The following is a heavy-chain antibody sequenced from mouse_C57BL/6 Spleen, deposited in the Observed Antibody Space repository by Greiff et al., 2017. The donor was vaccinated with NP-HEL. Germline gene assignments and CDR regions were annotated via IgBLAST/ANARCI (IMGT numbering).Heavy chain of an antibody. J-gene: IGHJ4*01. Sequence: VKLVESGPGLVQPSQRLSITCTVSGFSLTSYGVHWVRQSPGKGLEWLGVIWSGGSTDYNAAFISRLSISKDNSKSQVFFKMNSLQADDTAIYYCASYCYYYYAMDYWGQGTSVTVSS. CDR2: IWSGGST. CDR3: ASYCYYYYAMDY. D-gene: IGHD2-12*01. V-gene: IGHV2-2*01. CDR1: GFSLTSYG.